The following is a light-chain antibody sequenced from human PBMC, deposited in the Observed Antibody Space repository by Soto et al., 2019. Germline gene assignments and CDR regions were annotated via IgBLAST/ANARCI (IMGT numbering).Light chain of an antibody. CDR2: LNSDGSH. Sequence: QPVLTQSPSASASLGASVKLTCTLSSGHSSYAIAWHQQQPEKGPRYLMKLNSDGSHSKGDEIPDRFSGSSSGAERYLTISSLQSEDEADYYCQTWGTGPLVFGGGTKLTVL. V-gene: IGLV4-69*01. CDR1: SGHSSYA. J-gene: IGLJ2*01. CDR3: QTWGTGPLV.